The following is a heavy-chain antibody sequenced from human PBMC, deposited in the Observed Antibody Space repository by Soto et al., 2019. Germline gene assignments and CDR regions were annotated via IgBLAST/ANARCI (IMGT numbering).Heavy chain of an antibody. CDR2: IYYGGTT. CDR1: GFTVSDEH. Sequence: EMQLVETGGGLIQPGGSLRLSCAASGFTVSDEHMSWVRQAPGKGPEWVSVIYYGGTTYYADSVQGRFTISRDKSKNTLYLQMDDLRADDTAVYYCAREAAGFDIWGQGTMVSVSS. CDR3: AREAAGFDI. V-gene: IGHV3-53*02. J-gene: IGHJ3*02.